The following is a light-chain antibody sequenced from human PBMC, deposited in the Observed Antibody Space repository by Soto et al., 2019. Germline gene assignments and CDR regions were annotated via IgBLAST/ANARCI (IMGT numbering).Light chain of an antibody. CDR1: QSISTL. V-gene: IGKV1-5*01. CDR3: QQYDSYVVP. CDR2: DAS. Sequence: DIEMTQSPSTLSASVGDRVTITCRAGQSISTLLAWYQQKPGKAPKLLIYDASRLGRGVPSRFSGRGSGTEFTLTISSLQPDDFATYYCQQYDSYVVPFXGGTKVDIK. J-gene: IGKJ4*01.